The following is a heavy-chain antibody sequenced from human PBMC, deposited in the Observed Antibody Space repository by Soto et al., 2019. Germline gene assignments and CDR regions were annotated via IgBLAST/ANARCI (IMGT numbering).Heavy chain of an antibody. J-gene: IGHJ6*02. CDR1: GFTFSNYA. D-gene: IGHD1-26*01. CDR2: ISGSGGST. V-gene: IGHV3-23*01. Sequence: PGGSLRLSCAASGFTFSNYAVTWVRQAPGKGLEWVSTISGSGGSTYYADSVKGRFTISRDNSKNTLYLQMNSLRAEVTAVYYRAKAGRGSRLYGMDVWGQGTTVTVSS. CDR3: AKAGRGSRLYGMDV.